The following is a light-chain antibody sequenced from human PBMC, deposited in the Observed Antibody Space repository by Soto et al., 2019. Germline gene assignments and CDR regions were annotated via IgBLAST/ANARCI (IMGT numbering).Light chain of an antibody. CDR3: YVWDSISDRGV. Sequence: SYELTQAPSVSVAPGQTASIACGGNNIGSKSVHWYQQKPGQAPVLVVYDDSDRPSGIPERFSGSNSGNTATLTISRVEVGDEADYYCYVWDSISDRGVFGGGTKLTVL. J-gene: IGLJ3*02. CDR1: NIGSKS. CDR2: DDS. V-gene: IGLV3-21*02.